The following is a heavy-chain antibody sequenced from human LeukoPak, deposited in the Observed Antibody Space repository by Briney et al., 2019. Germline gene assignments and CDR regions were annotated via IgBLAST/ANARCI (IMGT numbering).Heavy chain of an antibody. CDR3: ATTPITMVRGVRISHYYYYMDV. D-gene: IGHD3-10*01. CDR2: FDPEDGET. V-gene: IGHV1-24*01. CDR1: GYTLTELS. Sequence: ASVTVSCKVSGYTLTELSMHWVRQAPGKGLEWMGGFDPEDGETLYAQKFQGRVTMTEDTSTDTAYMELSSLRSEDTAVYYCATTPITMVRGVRISHYYYYMDVWGKGTTVTISS. J-gene: IGHJ6*03.